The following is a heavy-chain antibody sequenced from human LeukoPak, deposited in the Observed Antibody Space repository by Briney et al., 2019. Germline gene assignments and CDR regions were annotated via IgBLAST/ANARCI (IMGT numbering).Heavy chain of an antibody. CDR3: ARVGVEGASCYDY. CDR1: GYTFTGYS. V-gene: IGHV1-2*02. D-gene: IGHD2-2*01. CDR2: ISPNSGVT. Sequence: ASVKVSCKASGYTFTGYSMHWVRQAPGQGLEWMGWISPNSGVTNYAQKFQGRVTMTRDTSISTAYMELSSLRSDDTAVYYCARVGVEGASCYDYWGQGTLVTVSS. J-gene: IGHJ4*02.